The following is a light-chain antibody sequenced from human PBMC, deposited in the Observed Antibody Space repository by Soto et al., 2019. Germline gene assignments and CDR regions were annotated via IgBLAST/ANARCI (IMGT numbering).Light chain of an antibody. CDR3: WSYGGSYTSEV. Sequence: SALTQPRSVSGSPGQPVTISCTGISSDVGGYVYVSWYQQHPGKAPNLIIYDVNKRPSGVPHRFSGSKSGNTASLTISGLQEEDEADYYCWSYGGSYTSEVFGGGTKLTVL. CDR1: SSDVGGYVY. J-gene: IGLJ2*01. CDR2: DVN. V-gene: IGLV2-11*01.